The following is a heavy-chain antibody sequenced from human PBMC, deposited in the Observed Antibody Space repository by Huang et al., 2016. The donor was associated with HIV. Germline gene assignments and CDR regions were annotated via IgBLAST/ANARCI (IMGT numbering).Heavy chain of an antibody. D-gene: IGHD3-10*01. CDR1: GYTFTNYD. J-gene: IGHJ5*02. CDR2: MNPNSGDT. CDR3: ARGGLLWFGELST. V-gene: IGHV1-8*01. Sequence: QVQLVQSGAEVKKPGASVKVSCKASGYTFTNYDINWVRQDTGQGLEWMGWMNPNSGDTGVAQKFQGRVTMTRNTSISTAYMELSSLRSEDTAVYYCARGGLLWFGELSTWGQGTLVTVSS.